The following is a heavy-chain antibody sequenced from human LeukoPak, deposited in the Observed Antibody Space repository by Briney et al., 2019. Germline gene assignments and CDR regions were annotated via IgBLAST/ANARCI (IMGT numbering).Heavy chain of an antibody. D-gene: IGHD6-19*01. Sequence: TGGSLRLSCAASGFTFSSYAMSWVRQAPGKGLEWVSAISGSGGSTYYADSVKGRFTISRDNSKNTLYLQMNSLRAEDTAVYYCAKDTKGVAGTRTYFDYWGQGTLVTVSS. CDR2: ISGSGGST. CDR1: GFTFSSYA. CDR3: AKDTKGVAGTRTYFDY. V-gene: IGHV3-23*01. J-gene: IGHJ4*02.